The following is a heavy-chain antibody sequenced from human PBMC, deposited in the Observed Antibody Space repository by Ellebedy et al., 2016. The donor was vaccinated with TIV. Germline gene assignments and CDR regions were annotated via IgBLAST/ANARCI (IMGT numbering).Heavy chain of an antibody. CDR3: ARGERYFDWLLVY. D-gene: IGHD3-9*01. J-gene: IGHJ4*02. Sequence: SVKVSCXASGGTFSSYAISWVRQAPGQGLEWMGGIIPIFGTANYAQKFQGRVTITADESTSTAYMELSSLRSEDTAVYYCARGERYFDWLLVYWGQGTLVTVSS. V-gene: IGHV1-69*13. CDR2: IIPIFGTA. CDR1: GGTFSSYA.